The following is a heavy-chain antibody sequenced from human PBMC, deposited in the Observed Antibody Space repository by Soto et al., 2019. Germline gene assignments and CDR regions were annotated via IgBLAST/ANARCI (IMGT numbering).Heavy chain of an antibody. D-gene: IGHD5-18*01. CDR3: AGWIQLQQYYYYGMDV. Sequence: TSETLSLTCAVSGGSISSSNWWSWVRQPPGKGLEWIGEIYHSGSTNYNPSLKSRVTISVDKSKNQFSLKLSSVTAADTAVYYCAGWIQLQQYYYYGMDVWGQGTTVT. CDR1: GGSISSSNW. CDR2: IYHSGST. J-gene: IGHJ6*02. V-gene: IGHV4-4*02.